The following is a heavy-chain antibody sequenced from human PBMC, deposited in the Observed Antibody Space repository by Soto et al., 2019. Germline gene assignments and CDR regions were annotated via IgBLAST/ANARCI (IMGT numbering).Heavy chain of an antibody. D-gene: IGHD3-10*01. CDR1: GYSFTSYW. CDR2: IYPGDSDT. V-gene: IGHV5-51*01. Sequence: GESLKISCKGSGYSFTSYWIGWVRQMPGKGLEWMGIIYPGDSDTRYSPSFQGQVTISADKSISTAYLQWSSLKASDTAVYYCSRVDPGETSPFDHWGQGTLVTVSS. J-gene: IGHJ4*02. CDR3: SRVDPGETSPFDH.